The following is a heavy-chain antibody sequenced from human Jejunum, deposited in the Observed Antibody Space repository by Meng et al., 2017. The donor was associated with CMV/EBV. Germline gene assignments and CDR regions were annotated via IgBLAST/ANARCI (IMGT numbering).Heavy chain of an antibody. Sequence: IYGLSWVRQAPDQELAWMRWISSFHGNTTYAQKFQGRVTMTTDTSTRAAYMELRSLRSDDTALYYCARESHDSGSGGCYTAEYFQHWGQGTLVTVSS. J-gene: IGHJ1*01. D-gene: IGHD2-2*02. V-gene: IGHV1-18*01. CDR1: IYG. CDR2: ISSFHGNT. CDR3: ARESHDSGSGGCYTAEYFQH.